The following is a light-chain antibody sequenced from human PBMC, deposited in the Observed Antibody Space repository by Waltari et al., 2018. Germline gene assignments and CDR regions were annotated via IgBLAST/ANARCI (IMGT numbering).Light chain of an antibody. Sequence: EIVMTQSPDTLSVSPGERATFSCRASQSVSSNFAWYQQKPGQAPRLLIYEASTSATSSPARFSGSGSLTDFTLTISSLQSEDSAVYYCQQYNHWPPITFGQGTRLEIK. V-gene: IGKV3-15*01. CDR1: QSVSSN. J-gene: IGKJ5*01. CDR2: EAS. CDR3: QQYNHWPPIT.